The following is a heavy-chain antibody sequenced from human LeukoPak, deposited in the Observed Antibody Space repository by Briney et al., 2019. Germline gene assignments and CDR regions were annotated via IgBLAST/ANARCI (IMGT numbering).Heavy chain of an antibody. CDR3: AGGQQQAYYFDY. J-gene: IGHJ4*02. D-gene: IGHD6-13*01. CDR1: GFTFSSYS. CDR2: ISSSSSYI. V-gene: IGHV3-21*01. Sequence: GGSLRLSCAASGFTFSSYSMNWVRQAPGKGLEWVSSISSSSSYIYYADSVKGRFTISRDNAKNSLYLQMNSLRAEDTAVYYCAGGQQQAYYFDYWGQGTLVTVSS.